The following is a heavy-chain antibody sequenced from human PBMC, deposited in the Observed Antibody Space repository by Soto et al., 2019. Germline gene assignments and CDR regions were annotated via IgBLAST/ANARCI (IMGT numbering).Heavy chain of an antibody. J-gene: IGHJ6*02. V-gene: IGHV1-69*01. Sequence: QVQLVQSGAEVKKPGSSVKVSCKASGGTFSSYAISWERQAPGQGLEWMRGIIPISDTTNYAQKFQGRVTITADESTSTAYMELSSLRSEDTAVYYCARSQGSSTSLEIYYYYYYGMDVWGQGTTVTVSS. D-gene: IGHD2-2*01. CDR2: IIPISDTT. CDR3: ARSQGSSTSLEIYYYYYYGMDV. CDR1: GGTFSSYA.